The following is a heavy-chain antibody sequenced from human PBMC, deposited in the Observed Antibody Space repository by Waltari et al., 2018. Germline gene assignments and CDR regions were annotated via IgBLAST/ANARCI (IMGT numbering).Heavy chain of an antibody. Sequence: QVQLVQSGAEVKKPGSSVKVSCTASGGTFSSYAISWVRQAPGQGLEWMGGIIPIFGTANYAQKFQGRVTITTDESTSTAYMELSSLRSEDTAVYYCARDRGVWLDQYNWFDPWGQGTLVTVSS. V-gene: IGHV1-69*05. J-gene: IGHJ5*02. CDR1: GGTFSSYA. CDR3: ARDRGVWLDQYNWFDP. D-gene: IGHD6-19*01. CDR2: IIPIFGTA.